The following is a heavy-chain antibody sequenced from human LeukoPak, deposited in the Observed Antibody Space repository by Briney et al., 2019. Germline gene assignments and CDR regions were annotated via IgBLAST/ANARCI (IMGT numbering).Heavy chain of an antibody. CDR1: GGSITSSSYY. V-gene: IGHV4-39*01. Sequence: SETLSLTCTVSGGSITSSSYYWGWIRQPPGKGLEWIGSIYYSGSTYYNPSLKGRLTISVDTSKNQFSLKLSSVTAADTAVYYCARQAGYYDSSGYSRPYFDYWGQGTLVTVSS. CDR2: IYYSGST. J-gene: IGHJ4*02. CDR3: ARQAGYYDSSGYSRPYFDY. D-gene: IGHD3-22*01.